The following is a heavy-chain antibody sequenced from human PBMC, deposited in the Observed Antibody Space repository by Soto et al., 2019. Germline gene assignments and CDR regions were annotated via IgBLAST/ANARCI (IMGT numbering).Heavy chain of an antibody. CDR2: MYHRGST. CDR3: ASQGLGKKFKIILGWRAVEV. Sequence: PSETLSLTCNFSVASVTSHYWTCIRHPPGGCLEWLGYMYHRGSTYYNPSLKSRLTMSLDTSRNHFSLNIASVTAADTATYYCASQGLGKKFKIILGWRAVEVWGPGTTWTVSS. V-gene: IGHV4-59*02. J-gene: IGHJ6*01. D-gene: IGHD7-27*01. CDR1: VASVTSHY.